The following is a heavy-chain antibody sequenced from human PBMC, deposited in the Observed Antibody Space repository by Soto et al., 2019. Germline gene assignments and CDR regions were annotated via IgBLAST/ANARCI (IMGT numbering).Heavy chain of an antibody. CDR2: TYPGDADT. CDR3: QIQTESSSGWRGDY. J-gene: IGHJ4*02. D-gene: IGHD6-6*01. V-gene: IGHV5-51*03. CDR1: GYSFTSYW. Sequence: EVQLVQSGAEVKKPGESLKISCKGSGYSFTSYWIGWVRQLPGKGLEWMGITYPGDADTRYSPSFQGQATISADKSISTAYLQWSSLKASDTAMYYCQIQTESSSGWRGDYWGQGTLVTVSS.